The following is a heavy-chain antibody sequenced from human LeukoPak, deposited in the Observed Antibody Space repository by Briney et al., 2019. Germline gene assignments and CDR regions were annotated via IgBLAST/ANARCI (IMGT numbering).Heavy chain of an antibody. Sequence: GGSLRLSCTASGFIFSSYSMHWVRQAPGKGLEFVSAISGNGGSTYYANSVKGRFTISRDTSKSTLYLQMGSLRTEDMAVYYCARVGDFSVAAFDIWGQGTMVTVSS. D-gene: IGHD3-16*01. CDR3: ARVGDFSVAAFDI. CDR1: GFIFSSYS. CDR2: ISGNGGST. V-gene: IGHV3-64*01. J-gene: IGHJ3*02.